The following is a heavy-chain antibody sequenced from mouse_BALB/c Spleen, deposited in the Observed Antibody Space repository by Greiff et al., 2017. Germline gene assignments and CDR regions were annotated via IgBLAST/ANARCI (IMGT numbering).Heavy chain of an antibody. CDR3: TIYYGNYGYAMDY. CDR2: INPSNSGT. CDR1: GYTFPSYY. V-gene: IGHV1S81*02. J-gene: IGHJ4*01. Sequence: VQLQQSGAELVKPGASVKLSCKASGYTFPSYYMYWVKQRPGQGLEWIGEINPSNSGTNFTEKFKSKATLTVDKSSSTAYMQLSSLTSEDSAVYYCTIYYGNYGYAMDYGGQGTSVTVSS. D-gene: IGHD2-1*01.